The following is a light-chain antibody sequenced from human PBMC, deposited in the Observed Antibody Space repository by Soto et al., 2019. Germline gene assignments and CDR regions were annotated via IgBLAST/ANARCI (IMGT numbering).Light chain of an antibody. J-gene: IGLJ2*01. CDR3: SSYTGSSTLVV. Sequence: QSALTQPASVSGSPGQSITISCTGTSSDVGGYNYVSWYQRHPGKAPKLMIYDVSNRPSGVSNRFSGSKSGNTASLTISGLQAEDEADYYCSSYTGSSTLVVFGGGTKVTVL. V-gene: IGLV2-14*03. CDR2: DVS. CDR1: SSDVGGYNY.